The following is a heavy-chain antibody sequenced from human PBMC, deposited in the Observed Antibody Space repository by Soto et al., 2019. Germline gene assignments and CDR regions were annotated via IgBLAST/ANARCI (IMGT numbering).Heavy chain of an antibody. CDR2: INAGNGNT. V-gene: IGHV1-3*01. CDR1: GYTFTSYA. D-gene: IGHD3-3*01. Sequence: QAQLVQSGAEMKKPGASVKVSCKASGYTFTSYAIHWVRQAPGQTLEWMGWINAGNGNTKYSEKFQGRVTITRDTSGSTAYMELSSLISEDTAVYYCAKDFDYYYYAMDVWGQGTTVTVSS. J-gene: IGHJ6*02. CDR3: AKDFDYYYYAMDV.